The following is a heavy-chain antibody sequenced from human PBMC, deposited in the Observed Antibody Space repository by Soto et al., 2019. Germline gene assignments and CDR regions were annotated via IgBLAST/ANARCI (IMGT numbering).Heavy chain of an antibody. Sequence: EVQLVESGGGLVKPGGSLRLSCAASGFTFSSYSMNWVRQAPGKGLEWVSSISSSSSYIYYADSVKGRFTISRDSAKNSLYRQMNSLRGEDTAVYYCAREGYCSSTSCYLYGYYYMDVWGKGTTVTVSS. V-gene: IGHV3-21*01. CDR1: GFTFSSYS. CDR3: AREGYCSSTSCYLYGYYYMDV. D-gene: IGHD2-2*01. J-gene: IGHJ6*03. CDR2: ISSSSSYI.